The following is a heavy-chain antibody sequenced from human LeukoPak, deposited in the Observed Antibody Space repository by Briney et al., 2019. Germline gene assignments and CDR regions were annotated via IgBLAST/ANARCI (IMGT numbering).Heavy chain of an antibody. J-gene: IGHJ4*02. CDR3: ARAPDGYGFDY. V-gene: IGHV1-3*03. CDR2: INAGNGNT. Sequence: ASVKVSCKASGYTFTSYAMHWVRQAPGQRLEWMGWINAGNGNTKYSQEFQGRVTITRDTSASTAYMELSSLRCEEMAVYYCARAPDGYGFDYWGQGTLVTVSS. CDR1: GYTFTSYA. D-gene: IGHD3-22*01.